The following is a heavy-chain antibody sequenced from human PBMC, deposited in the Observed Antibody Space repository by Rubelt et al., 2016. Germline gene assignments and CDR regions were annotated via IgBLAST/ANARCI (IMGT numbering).Heavy chain of an antibody. CDR3: ARDGRSAVTVVEAFDY. CDR1: GFSFSSYT. J-gene: IGHJ4*02. Sequence: VQVLESGGGLVRPGGSLRLSCAASGFSFSSYTMNWVRPAPGKGLAWVASISSSNSHIYYGDSGTGRLTTPRDNAKYSLFRQMNSLRAEETAVYYCARDGRSAVTVVEAFDYWGQGTLVTVSS. CDR2: ISSSNSHI. V-gene: IGHV3-21*06. D-gene: IGHD2-15*01.